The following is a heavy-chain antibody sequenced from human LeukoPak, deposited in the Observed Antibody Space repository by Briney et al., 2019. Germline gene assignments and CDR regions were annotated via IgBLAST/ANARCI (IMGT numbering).Heavy chain of an antibody. V-gene: IGHV3-30-3*01. Sequence: GGSLRLSCAASGFTFSSYAMHWVRQAPGKGLEWVAVISYDGSNKYYADSVKGRFTISRDNSKNTLYLQMNSLRAEDTAVYYCARAQSITMIVAVDDAFDIWGQGTMVTVSS. J-gene: IGHJ3*02. D-gene: IGHD3-22*01. CDR2: ISYDGSNK. CDR3: ARAQSITMIVAVDDAFDI. CDR1: GFTFSSYA.